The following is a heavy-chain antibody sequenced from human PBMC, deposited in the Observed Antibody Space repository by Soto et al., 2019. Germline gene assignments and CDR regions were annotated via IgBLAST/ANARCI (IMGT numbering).Heavy chain of an antibody. CDR3: TKEVYGMGYYYYGMDV. CDR2: ITWNSASV. D-gene: IGHD2-8*01. J-gene: IGHJ6*02. V-gene: IGHV3-9*01. Sequence: EIQLVESGGGLVQPGRSLRLSCAASGFIFDDFAMHWVRQAPEKGLEWVSSITWNSASVAYADSVKGRFTISRDNAKNSLYLQMNNLRPEDAALYYCTKEVYGMGYYYYGMDVWGQGTTVIVSS. CDR1: GFIFDDFA.